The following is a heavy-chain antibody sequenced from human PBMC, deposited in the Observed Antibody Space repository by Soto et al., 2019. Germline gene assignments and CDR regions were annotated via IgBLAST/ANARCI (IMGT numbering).Heavy chain of an antibody. CDR2: IYYSGST. CDR3: ARGKQVTVGRITIFGVAARKGRYYYYMDV. J-gene: IGHJ6*03. D-gene: IGHD3-3*01. Sequence: SETLSLTCTVSGGSISSGGYYWSWIRQHPGKGLEWIGYIYYSGSTYYNPSLKSRVTISVDTSKNQFSLKLSSVTAADTAVYYCARGKQVTVGRITIFGVAARKGRYYYYMDVWGKGTTVTVSS. V-gene: IGHV4-31*03. CDR1: GGSISSGGYY.